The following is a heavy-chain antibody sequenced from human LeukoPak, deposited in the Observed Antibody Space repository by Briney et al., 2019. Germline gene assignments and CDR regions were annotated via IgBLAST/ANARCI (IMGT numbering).Heavy chain of an antibody. CDR1: GFTFSSYS. CDR2: ISSSSSYI. Sequence: PGVSLRLSCAASGFTFSSYSMNWVRQAPGKGLEWVSSISSSSSYIYYADSVKGRFTISRDNAKNSLYLQMNSLRAEDTAVYYCARDDAGVVLDNWAHDAFDIWGQGTMVTVSS. CDR3: ARDDAGVVLDNWAHDAFDI. J-gene: IGHJ3*02. V-gene: IGHV3-21*01. D-gene: IGHD3-3*01.